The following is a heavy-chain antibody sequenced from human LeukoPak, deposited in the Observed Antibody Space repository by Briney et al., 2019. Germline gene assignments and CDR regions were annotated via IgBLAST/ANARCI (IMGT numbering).Heavy chain of an antibody. CDR3: ARYEYTSFYFDY. CDR1: GGSFSANF. Sequence: SETLSLTCAVYGGSFSANFWSWIRQPPRKGLEWIGEINHGGSTRYNPSLKSRVAISVDTSNNQFSLKLSSVTAADTAVYYCARYEYTSFYFDYWGQGTLVTVSS. D-gene: IGHD6-6*01. J-gene: IGHJ4*02. CDR2: INHGGST. V-gene: IGHV4-34*01.